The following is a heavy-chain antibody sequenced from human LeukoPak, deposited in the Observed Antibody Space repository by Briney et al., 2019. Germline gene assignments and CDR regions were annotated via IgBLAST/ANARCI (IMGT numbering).Heavy chain of an antibody. J-gene: IGHJ4*02. Sequence: PGGSLRLSCAASGFTFSGYEMNWVRQAPGKGLEWISYISSSAGTTYHADSVKGRFTISRDNAKNSLYLQMNSLKSEDTAVYYCARDTRNLFDLWGQGTLVTVSS. CDR1: GFTFSGYE. V-gene: IGHV3-48*03. CDR2: ISSSAGTT. CDR3: ARDTRNLFDL.